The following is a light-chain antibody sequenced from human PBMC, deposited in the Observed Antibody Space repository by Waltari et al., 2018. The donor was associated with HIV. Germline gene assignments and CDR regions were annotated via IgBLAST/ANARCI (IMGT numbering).Light chain of an antibody. CDR2: DAS. CDR3: QQTFSALWT. Sequence: DIQMTQSRSSLSASVGDRVTINCRASETINNYLNWYQQKPRKTHTLLIYDASNLQGGVPSRFSGSGSGTNFTLTISSPQPEDSATYYCQQTFSALWTFGQGTKVEI. CDR1: ETINNY. J-gene: IGKJ1*01. V-gene: IGKV1-39*01.